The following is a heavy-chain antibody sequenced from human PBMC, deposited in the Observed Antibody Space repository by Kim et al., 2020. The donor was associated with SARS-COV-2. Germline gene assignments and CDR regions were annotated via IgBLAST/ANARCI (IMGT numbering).Heavy chain of an antibody. CDR3: ARDPSVLRYFDWFF. Sequence: YAGSVKGRFTISRDNSKNTLYLQMNSLRAEDTAVYYCARDPSVLRYFDWFFWGQGTLVTVSS. J-gene: IGHJ4*02. V-gene: IGHV3-30*01. D-gene: IGHD3-9*01.